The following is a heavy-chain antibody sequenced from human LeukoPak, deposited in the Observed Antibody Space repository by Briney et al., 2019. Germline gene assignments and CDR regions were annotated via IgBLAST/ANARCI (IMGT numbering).Heavy chain of an antibody. Sequence: PSQTLSLTCTASGGSISSGNFYWSWIRQPPGKGLEWIGYIFYLGSTYYNLSLKSRVTMSVDTSKNQFSLILRSVTAADTAVYYCARKYPDHWFDPWGQGTLVTVSS. CDR1: GGSISSGNFY. V-gene: IGHV4-30-4*01. D-gene: IGHD6-6*01. J-gene: IGHJ5*02. CDR3: ARKYPDHWFDP. CDR2: IFYLGST.